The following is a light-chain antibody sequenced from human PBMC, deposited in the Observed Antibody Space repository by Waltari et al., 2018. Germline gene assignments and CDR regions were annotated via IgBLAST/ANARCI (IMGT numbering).Light chain of an antibody. Sequence: QSALTQPASVSGSPGQSITISCPGTSSDVGGSNYFSWYQQHPGKAPKLMIYDVTKRPSGVSNRFSGSKSGNTASLTISGLQAEDEADYYCSSYTSSSSLVFGGGTKLTVL. V-gene: IGLV2-14*01. CDR2: DVT. CDR3: SSYTSSSSLV. J-gene: IGLJ3*02. CDR1: SSDVGGSNY.